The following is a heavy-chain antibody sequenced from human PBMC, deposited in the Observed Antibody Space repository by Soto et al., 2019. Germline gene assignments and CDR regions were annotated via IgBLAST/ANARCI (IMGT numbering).Heavy chain of an antibody. CDR1: GYIFVNYG. V-gene: IGHV1-18*01. CDR3: VMVDNYVTPTPQDV. CDR2: ISPYTGNT. J-gene: IGHJ6*02. Sequence: QVQLVQSGDEVKKPGASVKVSCKASGYIFVNYGIAWVRQAPGQGLEWMGWISPYTGNTHSATKVQGRLTMTTDTSKSTAYMDLGSLTSDDTAVYYCVMVDNYVTPTPQDVWGPGTTVTVSS. D-gene: IGHD3-16*01.